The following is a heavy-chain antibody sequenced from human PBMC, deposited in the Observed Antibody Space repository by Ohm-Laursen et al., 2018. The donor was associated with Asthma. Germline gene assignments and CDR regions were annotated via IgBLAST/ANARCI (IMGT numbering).Heavy chain of an antibody. CDR1: GFTFSSYA. CDR3: ARDVMEWYLPAFDF. V-gene: IGHV3-30-3*01. J-gene: IGHJ4*02. D-gene: IGHD3-3*01. Sequence: ALRLSCAASGFTFSSYAMHWVRQAPGKGLEWVAVGGSYYDGGLKYYADSVNGRFTVSRDDSKNTLYLQMNSLRPDDTAVYYCARDVMEWYLPAFDFWGQGTLVTVSS. CDR2: GGSYYDGGLK.